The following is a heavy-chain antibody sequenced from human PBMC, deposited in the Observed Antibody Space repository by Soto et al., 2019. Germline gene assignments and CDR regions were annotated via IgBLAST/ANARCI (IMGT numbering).Heavy chain of an antibody. Sequence: QSQTLSLTCAISGDSVSSNSAAWNWIRQSPSRGLEWLGRTYYRSKWYNDYAVSVKSRITINPDTSKNQFSLQLNSVTPEDTAVYYCARGTVWWGHSYWYFDLWGRGTLVTVSS. CDR1: GDSVSSNSAA. CDR2: TYYRSKWYN. J-gene: IGHJ2*01. CDR3: ARGTVWWGHSYWYFDL. V-gene: IGHV6-1*01. D-gene: IGHD3-16*01.